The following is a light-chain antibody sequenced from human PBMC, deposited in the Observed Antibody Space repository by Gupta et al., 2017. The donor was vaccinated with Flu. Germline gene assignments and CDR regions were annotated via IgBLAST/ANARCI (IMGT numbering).Light chain of an antibody. CDR3: SSYKSISTFDV. V-gene: IGLV2-14*01. CDR1: SSGSGRSES. J-gene: IGLJ1*01. CDR2: DVS. Sequence: QSGLTLPASVFVSPRQSITISSTCTSSGSGRSESVSWYQQHPGKAPKLLIYDVSNRPSGVSHRFSGSKSGTTASLTISGLQAEDEADYYCSSYKSISTFDVFGTGTKLTVL.